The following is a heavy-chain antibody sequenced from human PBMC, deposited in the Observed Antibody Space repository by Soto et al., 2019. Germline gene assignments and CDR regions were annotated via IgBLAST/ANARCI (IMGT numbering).Heavy chain of an antibody. Sequence: LSVNRTVCSDCISRYSSTWIQQPPGKGLEWIGFMYNSGSTHYNPSLKSRVTISLDTSKNQFSLNLRSVTAADTAVYYCASMGYHYGSGSYPLDYWGQGTLVTVSS. J-gene: IGHJ4*02. V-gene: IGHV4-59*08. CDR3: ASMGYHYGSGSYPLDY. CDR1: SDCISRYS. D-gene: IGHD3-10*01. CDR2: MYNSGST.